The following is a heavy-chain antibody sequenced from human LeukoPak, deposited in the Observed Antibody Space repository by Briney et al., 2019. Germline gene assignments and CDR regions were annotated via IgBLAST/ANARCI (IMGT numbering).Heavy chain of an antibody. CDR1: GFTFSSYA. CDR3: ARDEYSIYGMDV. V-gene: IGHV3-23*01. Sequence: GGSLRLSCAASGFTFSSYAMSWVRQAPGKGLEWVSAISGSGGSTYYADSVKGRFTISRDNSKNTLYLQMNSLRAEDTAVYYCARDEYSIYGMDVWGQGTTVTVSS. J-gene: IGHJ6*02. D-gene: IGHD6-6*01. CDR2: ISGSGGST.